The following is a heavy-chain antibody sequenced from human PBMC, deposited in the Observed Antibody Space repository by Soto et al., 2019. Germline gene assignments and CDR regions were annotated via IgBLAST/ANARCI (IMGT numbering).Heavy chain of an antibody. J-gene: IGHJ5*02. CDR2: IPYDGSNK. D-gene: IGHD3-10*01. CDR1: GFTFSSYG. V-gene: IGHV3-30*03. Sequence: LRLSCAASGFTFSSYGMHWVRQAPGKGLEWVAVIPYDGSNKYYADSVKGRFTISRDNSKNTLYLQMNSLRAEDTAVYYCARDRRVGLKDYYGSGSYYWFDPWGQGTLVTVSS. CDR3: ARDRRVGLKDYYGSGSYYWFDP.